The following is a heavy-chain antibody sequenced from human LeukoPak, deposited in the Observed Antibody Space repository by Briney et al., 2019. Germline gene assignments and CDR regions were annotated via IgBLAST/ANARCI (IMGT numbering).Heavy chain of an antibody. V-gene: IGHV3-49*03. D-gene: IGHD3-16*01. J-gene: IGHJ5*02. CDR3: TRDGGLDWFDP. Sequence: GGSLRLSCTASGFTFGDYAMSWFRQAPGKGLEWVGFIRSKAYGGTTEYAASVKGRFTISRDDSKSIAYLQMNSLKTEDTAVYYCTRDGGLDWFDPWGQGTLVTVSS. CDR2: IRSKAYGGTT. CDR1: GFTFGDYA.